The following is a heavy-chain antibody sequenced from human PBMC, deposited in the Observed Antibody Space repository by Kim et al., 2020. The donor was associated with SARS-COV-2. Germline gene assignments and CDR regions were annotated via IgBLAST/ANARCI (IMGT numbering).Heavy chain of an antibody. V-gene: IGHV4-59*13. D-gene: IGHD4-4*01. Sequence: SETLSLTCTVSGGSISSYYWSWIRQPPGKGLEWIGYIYYSGSTNYNPSLKSRVTISVDTSKNQFSLKLSSVTAADTAVYYCARASTVISNFDYWGQGTLV. CDR3: ARASTVISNFDY. CDR2: IYYSGST. CDR1: GGSISSYY. J-gene: IGHJ4*02.